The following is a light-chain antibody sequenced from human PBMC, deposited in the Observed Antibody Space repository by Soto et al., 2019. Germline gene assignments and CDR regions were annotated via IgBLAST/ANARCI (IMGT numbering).Light chain of an antibody. Sequence: ILMTQSPATLSVSPGESVTLSCRAGQSVSSNLAWHQQKPGQAPRLLIYGASTRATGIPARFSGSGSGTEFTLTISSLQSEDFSVYYCQQYNNCPWTFGQGTKVEIK. CDR1: QSVSSN. CDR3: QQYNNCPWT. CDR2: GAS. J-gene: IGKJ1*01. V-gene: IGKV3-15*01.